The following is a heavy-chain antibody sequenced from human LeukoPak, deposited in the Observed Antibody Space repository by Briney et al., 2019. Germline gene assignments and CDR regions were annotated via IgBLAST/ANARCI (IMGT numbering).Heavy chain of an antibody. J-gene: IGHJ6*02. CDR3: ARAPNTAGYVYAMDV. V-gene: IGHV4-59*01. Sequence: SETLSLTCTISDGSIGTYYWTWIRQPPGKTLEWIGHIYYSGSTNYNPSLKSRVTISVDTSKNQFSLKVRSVTAADTAMYYCARAPNTAGYVYAMDVWGQGTTVTVSS. CDR1: DGSIGTYY. D-gene: IGHD5-12*01. CDR2: IYYSGST.